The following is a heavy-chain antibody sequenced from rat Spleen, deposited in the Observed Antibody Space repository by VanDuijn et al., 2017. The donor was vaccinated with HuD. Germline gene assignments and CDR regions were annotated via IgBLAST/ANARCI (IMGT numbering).Heavy chain of an antibody. CDR1: GFTFDDYY. J-gene: IGHJ2*01. CDR3: ARHGLGAWFFDY. CDR2: ITYEGTST. D-gene: IGHD5-1*01. Sequence: EVQLVESGGGLVQPGRSLKLSCAASGFTFDDYYMAWVRQAPKKVLEWVASITYEGTSTYYGNSVKGRFTISRDNTKSTLYLQMNSLRSEDTASYYCARHGLGAWFFDYWGQGVMVTVSS. V-gene: IGHV5-22*01.